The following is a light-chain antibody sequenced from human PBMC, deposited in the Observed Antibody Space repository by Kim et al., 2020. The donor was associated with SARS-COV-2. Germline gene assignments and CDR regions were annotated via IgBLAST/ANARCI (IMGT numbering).Light chain of an antibody. V-gene: IGLV6-57*04. CDR2: EDD. CDR1: SGSIDDNY. CDR3: QSYNRDNVL. Sequence: NFMLTQPHSVSESPGKTVTISCTRSSGSIDDNYVQWYQQRPGGVPTTVIYEDDQRPSGVSDRFSGSIDNSSNSASLTISGLRTEDEADYYCQSYNRDNVLFGGGTPLTVL. J-gene: IGLJ2*01.